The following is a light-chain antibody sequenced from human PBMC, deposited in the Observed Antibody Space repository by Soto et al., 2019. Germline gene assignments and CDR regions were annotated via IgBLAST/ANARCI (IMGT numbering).Light chain of an antibody. CDR2: KAS. J-gene: IGKJ3*01. CDR3: QQSHDTTFT. Sequence: DIQMTQSPSTLSASVGDRVTITCRASRNISFYLNWYQQRPGKVPRLLIYKASTLQSGVPSRFSGGGSGTNFTLAIAGVQREDFATYFCQQSHDTTFTFGPGTQVDV. V-gene: IGKV1-39*01. CDR1: RNISFY.